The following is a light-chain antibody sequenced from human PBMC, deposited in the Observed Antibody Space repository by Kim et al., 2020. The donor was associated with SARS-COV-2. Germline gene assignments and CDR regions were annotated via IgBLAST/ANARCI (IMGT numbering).Light chain of an antibody. CDR2: DAS. CDR3: QQYDNWPPWT. V-gene: IGKV3-15*01. J-gene: IGKJ1*01. CDR1: QSVSSN. Sequence: SPGERATLSCRASQSVSSNLGWFQQKPGQAPRLLIYDASTRATGIPARFSGSGSGTEFTLTISSLQSEDFAVYYCQQYDNWPPWTFGQGTKVEIK.